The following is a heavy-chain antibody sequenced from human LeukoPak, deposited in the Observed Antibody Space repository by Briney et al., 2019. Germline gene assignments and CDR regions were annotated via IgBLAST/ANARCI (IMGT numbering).Heavy chain of an antibody. CDR3: ARGGGRTGSTVSWFDP. D-gene: IGHD1-1*01. V-gene: IGHV6-1*01. J-gene: IGHJ5*02. CDR2: TYYRSNWYD. Sequence: PSQTLSLTCTISGDTVSSNSAAWNWIRQSPWSGLEWLGWTYYRSNWYDDYAASVKSRMTIKPDTPKNQFSLQLNSVTPEDTAVYYCARGGGRTGSTVSWFDPWGQGTLVTVSS. CDR1: GDTVSSNSAA.